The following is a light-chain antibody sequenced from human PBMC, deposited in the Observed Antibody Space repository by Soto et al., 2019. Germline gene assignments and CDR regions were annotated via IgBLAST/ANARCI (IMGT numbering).Light chain of an antibody. J-gene: IGKJ1*01. Sequence: DIQMTPSPSSLSASVGDRVTITCRASQSISSYLNWYQQKPGKAPKLLIYAASSLQSGVPSRFSGSGSGTDFTLTISSLQPEDFATYYCQHSYSSPRTFGQGTKGEIK. CDR2: AAS. CDR1: QSISSY. CDR3: QHSYSSPRT. V-gene: IGKV1-39*01.